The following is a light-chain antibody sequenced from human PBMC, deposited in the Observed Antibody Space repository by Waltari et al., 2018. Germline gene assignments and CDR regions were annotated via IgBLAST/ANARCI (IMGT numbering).Light chain of an antibody. J-gene: IGLJ2*01. Sequence: QPALTQPPSASGSPGQSVTISCTGTNSDVGGYNYVSWYQQHPGEAPKLMIYEVTKRPSGVPELFSGSKSDNTASLTVSGLQAEDEADYYCSSFSGSNNYNVVFGGGTKLTVL. CDR3: SSFSGSNNYNVV. V-gene: IGLV2-8*01. CDR1: NSDVGGYNY. CDR2: EVT.